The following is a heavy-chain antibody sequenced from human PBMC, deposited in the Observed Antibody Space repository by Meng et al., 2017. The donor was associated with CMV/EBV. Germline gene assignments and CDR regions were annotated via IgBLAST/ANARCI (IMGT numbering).Heavy chain of an antibody. CDR2: IKQDGSEK. J-gene: IGHJ4*02. V-gene: IGHV3-7*01. Sequence: GGSLRLSCAASGFTFSSYWMSWVRQAPGKGLEWVANIKQDGSEKYYVDSVKGRFTISRDNAKSSLYLQMNSLRAEDTAVYYCAREAYYDILTDQGYFDYWGQGTLVTVSS. D-gene: IGHD3-9*01. CDR3: AREAYYDILTDQGYFDY. CDR1: GFTFSSYW.